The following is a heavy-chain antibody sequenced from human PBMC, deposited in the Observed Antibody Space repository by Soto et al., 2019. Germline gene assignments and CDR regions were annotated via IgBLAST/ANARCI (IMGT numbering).Heavy chain of an antibody. Sequence: GGSLRLSCSASGFTFSSYAMSWVRQAPGKGLEWVSAISGSGGSTYYADSVKGRFTISRDNSKNTLYLQMNSLRAEDTAVYYCAKEVEYSSSWSDIDYWGQGALVTVSS. V-gene: IGHV3-23*01. CDR3: AKEVEYSSSWSDIDY. CDR1: GFTFSSYA. J-gene: IGHJ4*02. D-gene: IGHD6-13*01. CDR2: ISGSGGST.